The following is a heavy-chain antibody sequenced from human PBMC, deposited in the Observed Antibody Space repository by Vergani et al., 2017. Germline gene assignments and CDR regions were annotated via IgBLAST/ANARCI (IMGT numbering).Heavy chain of an antibody. CDR2: IHTSGRT. Sequence: QVKLQESGPGLLKPSQTLSLTCTVSGESIRSGSHYWSWIRQPAGKGPEWIGHIHTSGRTDLNPSFKSRVSISVATSKSQFSLKLNSVNVADTAVYYCARSRPYCTSGSCPAIWGQGTLVTVSS. J-gene: IGHJ4*02. CDR1: GESIRSGSHY. V-gene: IGHV4-61*02. D-gene: IGHD2-15*01. CDR3: ARSRPYCTSGSCPAI.